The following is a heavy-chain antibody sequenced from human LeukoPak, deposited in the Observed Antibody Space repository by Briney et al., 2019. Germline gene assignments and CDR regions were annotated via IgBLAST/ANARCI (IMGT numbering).Heavy chain of an antibody. J-gene: IGHJ4*02. CDR1: GGTFSSYA. CDR2: IIPIFGTA. D-gene: IGHD6-19*01. CDR3: AMSGGYSSGWYVGSTVDY. Sequence: SVKVSCKASGGTFSSYAISWVRQAPGQGLEWMGGIIPIFGTANYAQKFQGRVTITADESTSTAYMELSSLRSEDTAVYYCAMSGGYSSGWYVGSTVDYWGQGTLVTVSS. V-gene: IGHV1-69*13.